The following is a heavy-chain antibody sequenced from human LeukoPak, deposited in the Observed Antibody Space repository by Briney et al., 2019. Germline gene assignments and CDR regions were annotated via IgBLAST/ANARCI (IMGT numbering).Heavy chain of an antibody. CDR3: ARESHCSSTSCYLDY. CDR1: GGTFSSYA. CDR2: IIPIFGTA. Sequence: SVKVSCKASGGTFSSYAISWVRQAPGQGLEWMGGIIPIFGTANYAQKFQGRVTITADESTSTAYMELSSLRSEDTAVCYCARESHCSSTSCYLDYWGQGTLVTVSS. V-gene: IGHV1-69*13. J-gene: IGHJ4*02. D-gene: IGHD2-2*01.